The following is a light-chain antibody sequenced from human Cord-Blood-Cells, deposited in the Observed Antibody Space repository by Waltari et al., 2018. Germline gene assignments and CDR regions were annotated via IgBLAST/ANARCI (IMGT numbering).Light chain of an antibody. CDR3: QQSYSTPVT. V-gene: IGKV1-39*01. J-gene: IGKJ4*01. CDR2: AAS. CDR1: PSISSY. Sequence: DIQMTQSPSSLSASVGDRVTITCRASPSISSYLNWYQQKPGNAPKLLIYAASSFHSRVPSRFSGSGSGTDFNLTISSLQPEDFATYCWQQSYSTPVTFGGGTKVEIK.